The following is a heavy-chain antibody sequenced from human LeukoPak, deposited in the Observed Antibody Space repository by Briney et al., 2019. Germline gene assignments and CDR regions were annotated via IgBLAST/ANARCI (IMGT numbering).Heavy chain of an antibody. V-gene: IGHV3-11*04. J-gene: IGHJ4*02. CDR1: GFTFSDYY. Sequence: GGSLRLSCAASGFTFSDYYMTWIRQAPGKGLEWISYISSSGQSINYADSVKGRFTISRDNAKNSLHLQMNSLRAEDTAIYYCARDEKDSGAYHLGHYFDYWGQGTPVTVSS. D-gene: IGHD2-15*01. CDR3: ARDEKDSGAYHLGHYFDY. CDR2: ISSSGQSI.